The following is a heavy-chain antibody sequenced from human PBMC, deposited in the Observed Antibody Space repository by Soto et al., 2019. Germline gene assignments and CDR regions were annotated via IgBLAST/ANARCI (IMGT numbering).Heavy chain of an antibody. D-gene: IGHD6-13*01. V-gene: IGHV1-69*13. CDR3: ASTPSSSWLFFDY. CDR1: GGTLSSYA. Sequence: SVKVSCKASGGTLSSYAISWVRQAPGQGLEWMGGIIPIFGTANYAQKFQGRVTITADESTSTAYMELSSLRSEDTAVYYCASTPSSSWLFFDYWGQGTLVTVSS. J-gene: IGHJ4*02. CDR2: IIPIFGTA.